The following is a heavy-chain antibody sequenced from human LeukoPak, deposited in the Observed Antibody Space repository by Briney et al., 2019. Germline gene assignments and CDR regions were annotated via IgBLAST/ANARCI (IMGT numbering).Heavy chain of an antibody. CDR1: GGSISSSSYY. Sequence: SETLSLTCTVSGGSISSSSYYWGWIRQPPGKGLEWIGNIYYSGYTYYNPSLKTRVTISVDTSKNQFSLNLNSVTAADTAVYYCARAPRPNAFDVWGQGTMVTVSS. CDR3: ARAPRPNAFDV. J-gene: IGHJ3*01. CDR2: IYYSGYT. V-gene: IGHV4-39*01.